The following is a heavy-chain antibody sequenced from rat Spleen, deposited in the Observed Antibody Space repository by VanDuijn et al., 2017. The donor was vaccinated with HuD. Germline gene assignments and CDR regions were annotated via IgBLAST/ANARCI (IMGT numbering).Heavy chain of an antibody. CDR3: ARRHYGYTDYFDY. Sequence: EVQLVESGGGLVQPGRSLKLSCAASGFTFSDYGMAWVRQAPTKGLEWVATISYGDSSGHSIAYYRDSVKGRFTISRANAKSTLNLQMDSLRSEDTATYYCARRHYGYTDYFDYWGQGVMVTVSS. J-gene: IGHJ2*01. D-gene: IGHD1-9*01. V-gene: IGHV5-29*01. CDR1: GFTFSDYG. CDR2: ISYGDSSGHSIA.